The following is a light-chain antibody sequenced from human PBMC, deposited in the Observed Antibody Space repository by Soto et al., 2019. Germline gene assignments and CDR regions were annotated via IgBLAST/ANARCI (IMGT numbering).Light chain of an antibody. CDR2: AAS. CDR3: QRYNTGPPDT. CDR1: QGISNY. J-gene: IGKJ2*01. Sequence: DIQMTQSPSSLSASVGDRVTITCRASQGISNYLAWYQQKPGKAPKLLIYAASTLLSGVPSRFSGSGSGTDFTLNISSLQTEDVATYYCQRYNTGPPDTSSQGTKLEIK. V-gene: IGKV1-27*01.